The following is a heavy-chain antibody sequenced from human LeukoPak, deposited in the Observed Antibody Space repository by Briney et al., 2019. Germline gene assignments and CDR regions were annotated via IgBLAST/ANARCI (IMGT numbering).Heavy chain of an antibody. CDR1: GFTFHDYT. J-gene: IGHJ4*02. CDR3: VTSNWGSPFDY. CDR2: ITWDSGST. Sequence: PGGSLRLSCAASGFTFHDYTMHWVRQVPGKGLEWVPGITWDSGSTDYADSVQGRFTISRDNAKNSLYVQMDSLRPEDTALYYCVTSNWGSPFDYWGQGTLVTVSS. V-gene: IGHV3-9*01. D-gene: IGHD7-27*01.